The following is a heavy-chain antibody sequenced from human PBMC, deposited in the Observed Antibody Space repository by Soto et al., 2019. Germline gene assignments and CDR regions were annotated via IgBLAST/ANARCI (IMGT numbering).Heavy chain of an antibody. CDR1: GFTFSSYS. CDR2: ISSSSSTI. Sequence: GGSLRLSCAASGFTFSSYSMNWVRQAPGKGLEWVSYISSSSSTIYYADSVKGRFTISRDNAKNSLYLQMNSLRAEDTAVYYCARDLQGYCSSTSCYLHYYYYMDVWGKGTTVTVSS. CDR3: ARDLQGYCSSTSCYLHYYYYMDV. V-gene: IGHV3-48*04. J-gene: IGHJ6*03. D-gene: IGHD2-2*01.